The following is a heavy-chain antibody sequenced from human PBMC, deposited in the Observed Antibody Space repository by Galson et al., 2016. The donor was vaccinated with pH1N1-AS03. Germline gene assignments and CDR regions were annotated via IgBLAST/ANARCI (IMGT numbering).Heavy chain of an antibody. J-gene: IGHJ4*02. CDR1: GSTFSKTG. D-gene: IGHD2-15*01. Sequence: SLRLSCAASGSTFSKTGMSWVRQAPGKGPEWVSSIDEGGSHPYSADSLQGRFTISRDNTKNSLFLHMNSLRAEDTAVYYCVTDGTFGSTIEHWGQGTLVTVSS. CDR3: VTDGTFGSTIEH. V-gene: IGHV3-21*01. CDR2: IDEGGSHP.